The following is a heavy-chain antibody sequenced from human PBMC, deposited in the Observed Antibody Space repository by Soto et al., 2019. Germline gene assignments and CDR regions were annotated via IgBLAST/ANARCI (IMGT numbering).Heavy chain of an antibody. V-gene: IGHV3-53*01. D-gene: IGHD1-26*01. Sequence: EVQLAESGGGLIQPGGSLRLSCAASGFTVSSNYMSWVRQAPGKGLEWVSVIYSGGSTYYADSVKGRFTISRDNSKNTLYLQMNSLRAEDTAVYYCARCIVGATTAGAFDIWGQGTMVTVSS. CDR2: IYSGGST. CDR3: ARCIVGATTAGAFDI. CDR1: GFTVSSNY. J-gene: IGHJ3*02.